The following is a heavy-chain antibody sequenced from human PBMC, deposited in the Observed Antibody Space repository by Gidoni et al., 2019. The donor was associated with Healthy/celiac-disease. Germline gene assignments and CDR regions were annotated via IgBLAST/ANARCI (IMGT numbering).Heavy chain of an antibody. D-gene: IGHD3-10*01. CDR2: IYYSGST. CDR1: GGSISSSSYY. J-gene: IGHJ4*02. CDR3: ARQWAKGFGELLYSFDY. Sequence: QLQLQESGPGLVKPSETLSLTCTVSGGSISSSSYYWGWIRQPPGKGLEWIGSIYYSGSTYYNPSLKSRVTISVDTSKNQFSLKLSSVTAADTAVYYCARQWAKGFGELLYSFDYWGQGTLVTVSS. V-gene: IGHV4-39*01.